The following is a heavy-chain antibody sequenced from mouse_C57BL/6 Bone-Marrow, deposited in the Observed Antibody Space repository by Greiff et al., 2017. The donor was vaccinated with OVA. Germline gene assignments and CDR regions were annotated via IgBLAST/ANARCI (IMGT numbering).Heavy chain of an antibody. D-gene: IGHD1-1*01. V-gene: IGHV5-6*01. CDR2: ISSGGSYT. CDR3: ARRDYYGSYYYAMDY. J-gene: IGHJ4*01. CDR1: GFTFSSYG. Sequence: EVQGVESGGDLVKPGGSLKLSCAASGFTFSSYGMSWVRQTPDKRLEWVATISSGGSYTYYPDSVKGRFTISRDNAKNTLYLQMSSLKSEDTAMYYCARRDYYGSYYYAMDYWGQGTSVTVSS.